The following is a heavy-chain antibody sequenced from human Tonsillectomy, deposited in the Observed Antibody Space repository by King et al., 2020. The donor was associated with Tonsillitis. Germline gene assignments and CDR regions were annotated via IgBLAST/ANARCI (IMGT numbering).Heavy chain of an antibody. CDR3: AQSGLYSGYDLGEYYCDY. V-gene: IGHV4-38-2*01. CDR2: IYHSGST. D-gene: IGHD5-12*01. J-gene: IGHJ4*02. CDR1: GNSINSGYY. Sequence: VQLQESGPGLVKPSETLSLTCAVSGNSINSGYYWGWIRQPPGKGLEWIGSIYHSGSTYYNPSLKSRVTISVDTSKNQFSLRLSSVTAADTAVYSCAQSGLYSGYDLGEYYCDYWGQGTLVTVSS.